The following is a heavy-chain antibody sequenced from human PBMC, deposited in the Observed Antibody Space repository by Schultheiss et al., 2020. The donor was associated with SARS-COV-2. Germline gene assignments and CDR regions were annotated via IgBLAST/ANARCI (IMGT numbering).Heavy chain of an antibody. D-gene: IGHD3-16*02. CDR1: GGSISSSSYY. CDR3: ARGGNYDYVWGSYRSFDY. J-gene: IGHJ4*02. Sequence: SETLSLTCTVSGGSISSSSYYWGWIRQPPGKGLEWIGSIYYSGSTYYNPSLKSRVTISVDTSKNQFSLKLSSVTAADTAVYYCARGGNYDYVWGSYRSFDYWGQGTLVTVSS. V-gene: IGHV4-39*07. CDR2: IYYSGST.